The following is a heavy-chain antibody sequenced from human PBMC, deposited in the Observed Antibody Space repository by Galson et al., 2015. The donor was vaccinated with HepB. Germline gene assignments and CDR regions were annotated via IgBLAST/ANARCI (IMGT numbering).Heavy chain of an antibody. Sequence: SVKVSCKASGYTFTSYGISWVRQAPGQGLEWMGWISAYNGNTNYAQKLQGRVTMTTDTSTSTAYMELRSLRSDDTAVYYCARVAGQGGTGEAFDIWGQGTMVTVSS. CDR2: ISAYNGNT. D-gene: IGHD7-27*01. J-gene: IGHJ3*02. CDR1: GYTFTSYG. V-gene: IGHV1-18*01. CDR3: ARVAGQGGTGEAFDI.